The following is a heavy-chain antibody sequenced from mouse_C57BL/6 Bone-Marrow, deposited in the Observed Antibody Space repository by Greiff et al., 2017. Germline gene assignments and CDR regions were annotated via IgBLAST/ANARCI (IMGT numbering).Heavy chain of an antibody. CDR3: ARGDDAGGFSY. Sequence: EVQLQQPGPELVKPGASVKMSCKASGYSFTGYFMNWVKQSPGQSLEWIGRINPYNGDTFYNQKFKGKATLTVDKSSSTAHMQLRSLTSEDFAVYCCARGDDAGGFSYWGQGTLVTVSA. CDR1: GYSFTGYF. D-gene: IGHD2-3*01. J-gene: IGHJ3*01. V-gene: IGHV1-37*01. CDR2: INPYNGDT.